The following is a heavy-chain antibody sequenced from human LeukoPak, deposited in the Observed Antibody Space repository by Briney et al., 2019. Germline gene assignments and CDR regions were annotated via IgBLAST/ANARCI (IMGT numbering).Heavy chain of an antibody. J-gene: IGHJ4*02. Sequence: ASVKVSCKASGYTFTSYDINWVRQATGQGLEWMGWMNPNSGNTGYAQKFQGRVTMTRNTSISTAYMELSSLRSEDTAVYYCARGRRGTTATTPYYYFDYWGQGTLVTVSS. V-gene: IGHV1-8*01. CDR2: MNPNSGNT. CDR1: GYTFTSYD. D-gene: IGHD4-17*01. CDR3: ARGRRGTTATTPYYYFDY.